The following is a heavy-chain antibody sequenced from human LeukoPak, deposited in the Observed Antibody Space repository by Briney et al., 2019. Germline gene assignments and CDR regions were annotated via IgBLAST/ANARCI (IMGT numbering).Heavy chain of an antibody. Sequence: GSSVKVSCTTSGGTFNNYAISRVRQAPGQGLEWMGRVVPMFGIRNYPQTFRGRVNITADKATNTVYMELRSLRAEDTAIYYCATEPSRSYSFDHLDFWGQGTPVTVSS. CDR2: VVPMFGIR. J-gene: IGHJ4*02. V-gene: IGHV1-69*04. CDR3: ATEPSRSYSFDHLDF. CDR1: GGTFNNYA. D-gene: IGHD5-12*01.